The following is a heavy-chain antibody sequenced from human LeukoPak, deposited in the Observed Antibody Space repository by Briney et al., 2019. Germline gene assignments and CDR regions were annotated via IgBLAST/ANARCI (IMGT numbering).Heavy chain of an antibody. J-gene: IGHJ4*02. D-gene: IGHD5-12*01. CDR1: GGSISSYY. CDR3: ARHGPPLWLWLDY. CDR2: IYYSGST. V-gene: IGHV4-59*08. Sequence: SETLSLTCTVSGGSISSYYWSWIRQSPGKGLEWIGYIYYSGSTNYNPSLKSRVTISVDTSKNQFSLKLSSVTAADTAVYYCARHGPPLWLWLDYWGQGTLVTVSS.